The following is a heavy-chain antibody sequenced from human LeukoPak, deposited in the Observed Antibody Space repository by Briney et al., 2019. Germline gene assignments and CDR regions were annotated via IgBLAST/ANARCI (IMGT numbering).Heavy chain of an antibody. Sequence: SETLSLTCTVSGGSISSYYWSWIRQPPGKGLEWIGYIYTSGSTNYNPSLKSRVTISVDTSKNQFSLKLSSVTAADTAVYYCAREDGTRITMYGVGGWFDPWGQGTLVTVSS. J-gene: IGHJ5*02. CDR2: IYTSGST. CDR1: GGSISSYY. CDR3: AREDGTRITMYGVGGWFDP. V-gene: IGHV4-4*09. D-gene: IGHD3-3*01.